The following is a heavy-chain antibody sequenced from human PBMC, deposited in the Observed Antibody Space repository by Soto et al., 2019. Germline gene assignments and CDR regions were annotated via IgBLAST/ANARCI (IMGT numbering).Heavy chain of an antibody. J-gene: IGHJ5*02. CDR2: INGGSTST. D-gene: IGHD6-13*01. Sequence: GGSLRLSCAASGFTFSNYAMSWVRQAPGKGLEWISFINGGSTSTYYADSVRGRFTISRDNAANSLFLQMNSLRDEDTAVYYCARLYSTSTVSRWFDPWGQATLVTVSS. CDR3: ARLYSTSTVSRWFDP. CDR1: GFTFSNYA. V-gene: IGHV3-48*02.